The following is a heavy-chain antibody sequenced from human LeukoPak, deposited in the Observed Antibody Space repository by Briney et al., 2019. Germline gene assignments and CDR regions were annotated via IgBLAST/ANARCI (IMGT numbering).Heavy chain of an antibody. CDR1: GGSISSGSYY. CDR3: ARWGLIAAAGTGWFDP. CDR2: IYTSGST. V-gene: IGHV4-61*02. Sequence: PSETLSLTCTVSGGSISSGSYYWSWIRQPAGKGLEWIGRIYTSGSTNYNPSLKSRVTISVDTSKTQFSLKMSSVTAADTAVYYCARWGLIAAAGTGWFDPWGQGTLVTVSS. D-gene: IGHD6-13*01. J-gene: IGHJ5*02.